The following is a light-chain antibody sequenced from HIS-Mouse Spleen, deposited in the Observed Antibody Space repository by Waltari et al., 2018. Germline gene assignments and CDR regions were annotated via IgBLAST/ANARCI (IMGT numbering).Light chain of an antibody. J-gene: IGLJ2*01. V-gene: IGLV3-10*01. CDR3: YSTDSSGNHRV. CDR2: EDI. CDR1: ALPQNY. Sequence: SYELTQPPSVSVSPGQTARIPCSGDALPQNYPYWYQQKSGQAPVLVIDEDIKLPSGIPERFSGSSSGTMATLTISGAQVEDEADYYCYSTDSSGNHRVFGGGTKLTVL.